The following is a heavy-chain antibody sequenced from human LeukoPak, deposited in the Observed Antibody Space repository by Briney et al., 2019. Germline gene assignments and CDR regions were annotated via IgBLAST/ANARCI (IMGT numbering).Heavy chain of an antibody. CDR2: ISGSGGST. D-gene: IGHD4-23*01. J-gene: IGHJ4*02. Sequence: PGGTLRLSCAASGFTFSSYAMNWVRQAPGKGLEWVSAISGSGGSTYYADSVKGRFTISRDNSKNTLYLQMNSLRAEDTAVYYCAKVPGNSLRIGDYWGQGTLVTVSS. CDR3: AKVPGNSLRIGDY. V-gene: IGHV3-23*01. CDR1: GFTFSSYA.